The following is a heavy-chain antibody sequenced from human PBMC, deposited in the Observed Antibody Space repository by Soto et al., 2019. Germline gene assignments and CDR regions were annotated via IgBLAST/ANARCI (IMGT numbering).Heavy chain of an antibody. D-gene: IGHD6-13*01. CDR3: ARGSALLFYYFDD. Sequence: SETLSLTCNVSGGSITRGDYYWSWLRQPPGKGLEWIGYIYYRAMPYYNPSLKSRVTISVDTSKNQFSLSMTSVTAADTAVYYCARGSALLFYYFDDWGQGTPVTV. CDR1: GGSITRGDYY. CDR2: IYYRAMP. V-gene: IGHV4-30-4*01. J-gene: IGHJ4*02.